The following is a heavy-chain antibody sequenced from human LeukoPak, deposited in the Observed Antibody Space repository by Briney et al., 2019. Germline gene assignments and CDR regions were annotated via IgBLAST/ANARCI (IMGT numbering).Heavy chain of an antibody. V-gene: IGHV4-61*02. CDR1: GGSISSGSYY. J-gene: IGHJ5*02. Sequence: PSQTLSLTCTVSGGSISSGSYYWSWIRQPAGKGLEWIGRIYTSGSTNYNPSLKSRVTISVDTSKNQFSLKVTSVTAADTAVYYCARSYGYSSSWYGSDWFDPWGQGTLVTVSS. CDR2: IYTSGST. CDR3: ARSYGYSSSWYGSDWFDP. D-gene: IGHD6-13*01.